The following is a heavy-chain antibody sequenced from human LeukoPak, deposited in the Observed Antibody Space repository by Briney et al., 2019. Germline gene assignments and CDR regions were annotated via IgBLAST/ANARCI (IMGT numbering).Heavy chain of an antibody. D-gene: IGHD7-27*01. J-gene: IGHJ4*02. Sequence: PGRSLILSCAASGFTFSNYAMSWVRQAPGKGLEWVSSISGSGGSTYYADSVKGRFTISRDNSKNTMSLQMNSLRAEDTAVYYCAKDRPLNWGYHFDYWGQGTLVTVSS. CDR3: AKDRPLNWGYHFDY. CDR2: ISGSGGST. V-gene: IGHV3-23*01. CDR1: GFTFSNYA.